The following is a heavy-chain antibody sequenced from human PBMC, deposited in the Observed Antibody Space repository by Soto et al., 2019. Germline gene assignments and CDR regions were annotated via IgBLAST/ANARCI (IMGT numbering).Heavy chain of an antibody. V-gene: IGHV1-18*04. CDR2: INPYNANT. Sequence: ASVKVSCKTSGYTFTNHGINWVRQAPGQGLEWMGWINPYNANTNYAQKLQGRVTMTTDTSTSTAYMDLRSLTSDDTAVYYCARDRVAGIWGDAFAIGGHGTSVPVS. CDR3: ARDRVAGIWGDAFAI. D-gene: IGHD3-16*01. CDR1: GYTFTNHG. J-gene: IGHJ3*02.